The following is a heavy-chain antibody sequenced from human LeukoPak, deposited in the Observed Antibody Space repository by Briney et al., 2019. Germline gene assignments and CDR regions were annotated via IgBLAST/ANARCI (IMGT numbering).Heavy chain of an antibody. V-gene: IGHV3-66*01. J-gene: IGHJ4*02. CDR3: ARDRVAVAGVRHFDY. CDR1: GFTVSNNY. Sequence: GGSLRVSWAASGFTVSNNYMSWDRQAPGKGLEWVSFIYNTGSTYYADSVKGRFTISRDNAKNSLYLQMNRLRAEDTAVYYCARDRVAVAGVRHFDYWGQGTLVTVSS. CDR2: IYNTGST. D-gene: IGHD6-19*01.